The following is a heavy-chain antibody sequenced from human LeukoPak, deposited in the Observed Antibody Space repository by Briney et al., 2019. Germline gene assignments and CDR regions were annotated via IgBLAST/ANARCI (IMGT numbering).Heavy chain of an antibody. J-gene: IGHJ3*02. CDR3: KNDEWWLDAFDI. Sequence: PGGSLRLSCAASGFTFSSNEMSWVRQAPGKGLEWVSSISGGSTYYADSRKGRFTISRDNSKNTLHLQMNSLRAEDTAVYYCKNDEWWLDAFDIWGQGTMVTVSS. D-gene: IGHD2-15*01. CDR1: GFTFSSNE. CDR2: ISGGST. V-gene: IGHV3-38-3*01.